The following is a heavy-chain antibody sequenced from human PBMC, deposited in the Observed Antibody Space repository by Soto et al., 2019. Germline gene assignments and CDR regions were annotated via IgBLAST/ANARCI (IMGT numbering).Heavy chain of an antibody. V-gene: IGHV4-39*01. CDR2: IYYSGST. CDR1: GGSISSSSYY. J-gene: IGHJ4*02. CDR3: ARHTRDLYSSGWYVDY. D-gene: IGHD6-19*01. Sequence: SETLSLTCTVSGGSISSSSYYWGWIRQPPGKGLEWIGSIYYSGSTYYNPSLKSRVTISVDTSKNQFSLKLSSVTAADTAVYYCARHTRDLYSSGWYVDYWGQGTLVTVSS.